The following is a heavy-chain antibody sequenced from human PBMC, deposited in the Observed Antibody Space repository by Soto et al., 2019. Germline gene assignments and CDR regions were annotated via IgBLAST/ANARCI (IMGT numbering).Heavy chain of an antibody. J-gene: IGHJ4*02. CDR1: GGSFSGYY. V-gene: IGHV4-34*01. CDR3: ARSEGFKPISSGYCLYYFDY. Sequence: SETLSLTCAVYGGSFSGYYWSWIRQPPGKGLEWIGEINHSGSTNYNPSPKSRVTIPVDTSKNQFSLKLSSVTAADPAVYYCARSEGFKPISSGYCLYYFDYWGQGTLVTVSS. D-gene: IGHD3-22*01. CDR2: INHSGST.